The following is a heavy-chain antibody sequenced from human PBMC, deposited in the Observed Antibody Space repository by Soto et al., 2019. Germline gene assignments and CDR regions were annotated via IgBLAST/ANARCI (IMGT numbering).Heavy chain of an antibody. V-gene: IGHV5-51*01. CDR2: IFPGDSDT. Sequence: GESLKISCKGSGYSFTNYWIGWVRQMPGKGLEWMGIIFPGDSDTRYSPSFQGQVTISADRSSSTAYLQWSSLKASDTAMYYCARRGGYCSNGVCYINYYYGMDVWGQGTTVTVSS. D-gene: IGHD2-8*01. CDR1: GYSFTNYW. J-gene: IGHJ6*02. CDR3: ARRGGYCSNGVCYINYYYGMDV.